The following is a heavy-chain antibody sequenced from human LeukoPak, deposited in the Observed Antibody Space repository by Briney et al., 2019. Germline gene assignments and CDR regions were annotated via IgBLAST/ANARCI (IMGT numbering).Heavy chain of an antibody. Sequence: ASVKVSYKASGYTFTSYGISWVRQAPGQGLEWMGWISVYNGNTNYAEKLQGRVTMTTDTPTSTAYMELRSLRSDDTALYYCARVASSGSYPRPHDNWGQGKLGTVSS. CDR2: ISVYNGNT. J-gene: IGHJ4*02. V-gene: IGHV1-18*01. D-gene: IGHD1-26*01. CDR1: GYTFTSYG. CDR3: ARVASSGSYPRPHDN.